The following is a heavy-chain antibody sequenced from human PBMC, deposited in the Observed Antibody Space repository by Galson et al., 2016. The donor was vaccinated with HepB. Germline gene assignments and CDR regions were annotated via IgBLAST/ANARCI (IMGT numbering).Heavy chain of an antibody. CDR1: GGSFSTYF. CDR3: ARHRGEAIAHYYYYYGLDV. J-gene: IGHJ6*02. CDR2: INHSRST. V-gene: IGHV4-34*01. Sequence: SETLSLTCDVYGGSFSTYFWSWIRQPPGKGLEWIGEINHSRSTNQNPSLKSRVTLSIDTSKSQFSLNLTSVTAADTAVYYCARHRGEAIAHYYYYYGLDVWGQGTTVTVSS. D-gene: IGHD3-3*01.